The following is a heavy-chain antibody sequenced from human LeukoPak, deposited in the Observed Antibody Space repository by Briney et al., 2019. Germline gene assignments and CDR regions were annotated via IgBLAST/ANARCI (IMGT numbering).Heavy chain of an antibody. D-gene: IGHD2-8*01. CDR3: ARYCTNGVCPNDAFDM. CDR1: GYTFTSYD. Sequence: ASVKVSCKASGYTFTSYDINWVRQATGQGLECMGWMNPNSGNTGYAQKFQGRVTITRNTSITTAYMELSSLRSEDTALYYCARYCTNGVCPNDAFDMWGQGTMVTVSS. V-gene: IGHV1-8*01. CDR2: MNPNSGNT. J-gene: IGHJ3*02.